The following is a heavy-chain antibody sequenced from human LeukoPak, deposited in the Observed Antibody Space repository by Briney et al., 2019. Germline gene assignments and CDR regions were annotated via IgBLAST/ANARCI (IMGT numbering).Heavy chain of an antibody. CDR2: IKQDGSEK. CDR3: ARDRGALWYFDL. V-gene: IGHV3-7*05. J-gene: IGHJ2*01. Sequence: GSLRLSCAASGFTCSSYWMSWVRQAPGKGLEWVANIKQDGSEKYYVDSVKGRFTISRDNAKNPLYLQMNSLRAEDTAVYYCARDRGALWYFDLWGRGTLVTVSS. CDR1: GFTCSSYW. D-gene: IGHD3-10*01.